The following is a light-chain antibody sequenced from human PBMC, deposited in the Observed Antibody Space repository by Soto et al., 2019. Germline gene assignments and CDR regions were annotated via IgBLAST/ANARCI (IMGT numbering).Light chain of an antibody. Sequence: QSVLTQPTSASGTPGQKITISCSGSTSNTEVHSVHWYQQLPGTAPKLLIYSDTQRPSGVPDRFSGSKSGTSAYLGISGLRSEDEAEYFCAAWDDSLSGLVFGGGTKLTVL. J-gene: IGLJ3*02. CDR3: AAWDDSLSGLV. CDR2: SDT. CDR1: TSNTEVHS. V-gene: IGLV1-47*02.